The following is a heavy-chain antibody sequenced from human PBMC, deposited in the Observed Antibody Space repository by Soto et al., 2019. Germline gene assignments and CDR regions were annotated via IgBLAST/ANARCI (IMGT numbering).Heavy chain of an antibody. CDR3: ARALGYCSGGSCRGVDGDALDI. J-gene: IGHJ3*02. D-gene: IGHD2-15*01. Sequence: ASVKVSCKASGYTFTGYYMHWVRQAPGQGLEWMGWINPNSGGTNYAQKFQGWVTMTRDTSISTAYMELSRLRSDDTAVYYCARALGYCSGGSCRGVDGDALDIGGQGTRVTVSS. CDR1: GYTFTGYY. CDR2: INPNSGGT. V-gene: IGHV1-2*04.